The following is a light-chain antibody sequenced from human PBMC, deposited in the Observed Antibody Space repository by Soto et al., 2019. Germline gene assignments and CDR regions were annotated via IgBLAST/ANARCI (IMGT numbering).Light chain of an antibody. V-gene: IGKV3-15*01. CDR3: QQYNNWPWT. CDR2: GAS. CDR1: QSVSSN. J-gene: IGKJ1*01. Sequence: EIVMTQSPDTPSVCPWERATLSCRASQSVSSNLAWYQQKPGQAPRLLIYGASTRATGIPARFSGSGSGTEFTLTISSLQSEDFAVYYCQQYNNWPWTFGQGTKVDI.